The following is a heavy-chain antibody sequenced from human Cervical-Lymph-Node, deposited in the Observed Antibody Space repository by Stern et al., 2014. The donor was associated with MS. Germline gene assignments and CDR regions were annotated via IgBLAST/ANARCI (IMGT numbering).Heavy chain of an antibody. CDR3: AKTLGRSYHDPFDM. D-gene: IGHD3-16*02. Sequence: VQLVESGGGLVQPGRSLRLSCVASGFTFADYAMHWVRQAPGKGLEWVSGSSWNGGSRNSADSVNDRFTISRDNAKNSLYLQMSSLRPEDTAFYYCAKTLGRSYHDPFDMWGQGTMVIVSS. J-gene: IGHJ3*02. V-gene: IGHV3-9*01. CDR2: SSWNGGSR. CDR1: GFTFADYA.